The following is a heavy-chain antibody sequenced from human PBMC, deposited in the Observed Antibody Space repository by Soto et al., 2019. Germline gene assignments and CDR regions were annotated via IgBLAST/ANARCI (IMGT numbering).Heavy chain of an antibody. CDR1: GGSFSGYY. V-gene: IGHV4-34*01. CDR3: ARDGVIDGYNSDCYYGMDV. Sequence: SETLSLTCAVYGGSFSGYYWSWIRQPPGKGLEWIGEINHSGSTNYNPSLKSRVTISVDTSKNQFSLKLSSVTAADTAVYYCARDGVIDGYNSDCYYGMDVWGQGTTVTVSS. CDR2: INHSGST. D-gene: IGHD5-12*01. J-gene: IGHJ6*02.